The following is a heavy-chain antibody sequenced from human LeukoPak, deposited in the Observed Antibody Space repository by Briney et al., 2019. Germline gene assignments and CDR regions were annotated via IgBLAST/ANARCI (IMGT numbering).Heavy chain of an antibody. CDR3: ARLYGDYGYYFDY. D-gene: IGHD4-17*01. CDR1: ISSYY. J-gene: IGHJ4*02. V-gene: IGHV4-4*07. Sequence: SETLSLTCTVSISSYYWSWIRHPAGKGLEWIGRISTTGSTNYNPSLKSQVTMSVDTSENQFSLKLSSVTAADTAVYYCARLYGDYGYYFDYWGQGTLVTVSS. CDR2: ISTTGST.